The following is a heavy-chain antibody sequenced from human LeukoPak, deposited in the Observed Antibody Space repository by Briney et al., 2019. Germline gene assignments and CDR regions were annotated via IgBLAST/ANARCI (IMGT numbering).Heavy chain of an antibody. CDR2: IYHSGST. J-gene: IGHJ2*01. CDR1: GYSISSGYY. Sequence: SETLSLTCTVSGYSISSGYYWGWIRQPPGKGLEWIGSIYHSGSTYYNPSLKSRVTISVDTSKNQFSLKLSSVTAADTAVYYCARGPGVTMIDPVYFDLWGRGTLVTVSS. D-gene: IGHD3-22*01. CDR3: ARGPGVTMIDPVYFDL. V-gene: IGHV4-38-2*02.